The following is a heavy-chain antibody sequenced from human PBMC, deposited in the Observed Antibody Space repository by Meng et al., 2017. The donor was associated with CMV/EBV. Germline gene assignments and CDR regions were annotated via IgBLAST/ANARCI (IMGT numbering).Heavy chain of an antibody. CDR3: ARDPYYGSGSYYT. CDR2: IYYSGST. Sequence: SGGSVSSGRYFWRWLRQPPGKGLEWIGYIYYSGSTNYNPSLKSRVTISVDTSKNQFSLKLSSVTAADTAVYYCARDPYYGSGSYYTWGQGTLVTVSS. V-gene: IGHV4-61*01. J-gene: IGHJ5*02. D-gene: IGHD3-10*01. CDR1: GGSVSSGRYF.